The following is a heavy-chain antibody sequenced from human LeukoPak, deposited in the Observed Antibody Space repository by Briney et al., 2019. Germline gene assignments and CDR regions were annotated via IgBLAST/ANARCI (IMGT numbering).Heavy chain of an antibody. J-gene: IGHJ4*02. V-gene: IGHV3-33*01. D-gene: IGHD3-16*01. CDR2: INYDGSNR. Sequence: TGGSLRLSCAASGFSLSSYGLHWVRQGPGKGLEWLAVINYDGSNRYYADSVKGRFTISKDSSENTLYLQMNSLRADDTAMYYGARWGGTRQFYFDYWGQGTLATVSS. CDR3: ARWGGTRQFYFDY. CDR1: GFSLSSYG.